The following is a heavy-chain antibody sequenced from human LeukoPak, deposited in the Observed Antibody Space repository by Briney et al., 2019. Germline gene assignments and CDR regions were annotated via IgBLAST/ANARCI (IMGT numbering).Heavy chain of an antibody. CDR2: ISWNSGSI. CDR3: AKVPGYSSSSGWYFDL. V-gene: IGHV3-9*01. D-gene: IGHD6-13*01. Sequence: GGSLRLSCAASGFTFDDYAMHWVRQAPGKGLEWVSGISWNSGSIGYADSVKGRFTISRDNAKNSLYLQMNSLRAEDTALYYCAKVPGYSSSSGWYFDLWGRGTLDTVSS. CDR1: GFTFDDYA. J-gene: IGHJ2*01.